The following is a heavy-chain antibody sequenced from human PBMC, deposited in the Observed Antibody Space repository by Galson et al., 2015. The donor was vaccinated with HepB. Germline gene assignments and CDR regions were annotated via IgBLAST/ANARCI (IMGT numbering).Heavy chain of an antibody. Sequence: SLRLSCAASGFTFSSYSMNWVRQAPGRGLEWVSYISSGSSTIYYADSVKGRFTISRDNAKNSLYLQMNSLRAEDTAVYYCARRVGYSYGAVYWGQGTLVTVSS. V-gene: IGHV3-48*04. CDR3: ARRVGYSYGAVY. D-gene: IGHD5-18*01. CDR2: ISSGSSTI. CDR1: GFTFSSYS. J-gene: IGHJ4*02.